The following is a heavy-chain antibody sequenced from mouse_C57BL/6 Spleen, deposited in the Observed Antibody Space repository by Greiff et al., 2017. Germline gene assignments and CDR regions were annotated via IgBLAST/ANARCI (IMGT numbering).Heavy chain of an antibody. D-gene: IGHD4-1*01. J-gene: IGHJ2*01. CDR1: GYTFTSYW. V-gene: IGHV1-69*01. CDR3: AITRTGYFDY. CDR2: IDPSDSYT. Sequence: VQLQQPGAELVMPGASVKLSCKASGYTFTSYWMHWVKQRPGQGLEWIGEIDPSDSYTNYNQKFKGKSTLTVDKSSSTAYMQLSSLTSEYSAVYYCAITRTGYFDYWGQGTTLTVSS.